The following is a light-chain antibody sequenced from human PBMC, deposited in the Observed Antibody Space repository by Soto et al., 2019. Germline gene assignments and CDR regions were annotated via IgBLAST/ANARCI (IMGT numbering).Light chain of an antibody. CDR2: GAS. J-gene: IGKJ1*01. Sequence: EIVMTQSPATLSVSPGERATLSCRASQSVSSNLAWYQQHPGHAPRLLICGASTRATGIPARVSGSGSGTEFTLTISSLQAEEFAVYYCQHYNHWPRTFGQGTKGESK. V-gene: IGKV3-15*01. CDR1: QSVSSN. CDR3: QHYNHWPRT.